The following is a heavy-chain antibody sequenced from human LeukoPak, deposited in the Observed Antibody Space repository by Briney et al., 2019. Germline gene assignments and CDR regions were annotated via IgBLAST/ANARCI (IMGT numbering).Heavy chain of an antibody. Sequence: GGSLRLSCAASGFTFNNYAMNWVRQAPGKGLEWVSFISGGAGKTFYSDSVKGRFTISRDNSKNTLYLQMNSLTAEDTAIYYYAKCSASYYNDAFDIWGRGTMVTVSS. V-gene: IGHV3-23*01. D-gene: IGHD3-10*01. CDR3: AKCSASYYNDAFDI. CDR2: ISGGAGKT. J-gene: IGHJ3*02. CDR1: GFTFNNYA.